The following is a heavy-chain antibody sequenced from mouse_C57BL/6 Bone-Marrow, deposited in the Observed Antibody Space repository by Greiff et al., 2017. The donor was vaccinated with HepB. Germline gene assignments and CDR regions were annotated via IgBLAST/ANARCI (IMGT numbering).Heavy chain of an antibody. CDR2: ISYDGSN. V-gene: IGHV3-6*01. D-gene: IGHD1-1*01. Sequence: EVKLMESGPGLVKPSQSLSLTCSVTGYSITSGYYWNWIRQFPGNKLEWMGYISYDGSNNYNPSLKNRISITRDTSKNQFFLKLNSVTTEDTATYYCARGNYYGSPFAYWGQGTLVTVSA. CDR3: ARGNYYGSPFAY. J-gene: IGHJ3*01. CDR1: GYSITSGYY.